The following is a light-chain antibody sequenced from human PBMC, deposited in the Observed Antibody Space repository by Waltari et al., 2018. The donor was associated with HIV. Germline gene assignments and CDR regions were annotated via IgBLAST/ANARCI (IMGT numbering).Light chain of an antibody. CDR2: EAS. CDR1: QSIGMW. J-gene: IGKJ1*01. V-gene: IGKV1-5*03. CDR3: QQYKDYWT. Sequence: DIQLTQSPSTMSASVGHRVTITCRASQSIGMWLAWYQQKPGTAPNLLISEASSLGSGVPSRFSGSGSGTEFTLTISSLQPDDFATYYCQQYKDYWTFGQGTKVEVK.